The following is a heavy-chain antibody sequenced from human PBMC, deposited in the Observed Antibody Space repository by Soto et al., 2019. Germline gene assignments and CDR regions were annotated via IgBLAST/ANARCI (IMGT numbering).Heavy chain of an antibody. Sequence: SETLSLTCAVSGYSIRSGYFWGWIRQPPGKRLEWIGYVYYSGTTNYNPSLKSRVTISVDLSKNQFSLRLSSVTTADTALYYCARTTAVPNTLRSRYFFDHWGQGTLVTVSS. CDR1: GYSIRSGYF. D-gene: IGHD4-17*01. J-gene: IGHJ4*02. V-gene: IGHV4-61*01. CDR2: VYYSGTT. CDR3: ARTTAVPNTLRSRYFFDH.